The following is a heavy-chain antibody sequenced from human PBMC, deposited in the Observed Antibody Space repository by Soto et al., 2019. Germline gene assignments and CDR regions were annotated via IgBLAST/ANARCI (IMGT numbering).Heavy chain of an antibody. Sequence: PGESLKISGKGSGYSFTSYWIGWVRQMPGKGLEWMGIIYPGDSDTRYSPSLQGQVTISADKSISTAYLQWSSLKASDTAMYYCASNANFWSGSTYGMDVWGQGTTVTVS. CDR1: GYSFTSYW. CDR2: IYPGDSDT. CDR3: ASNANFWSGSTYGMDV. J-gene: IGHJ6*02. D-gene: IGHD3-3*01. V-gene: IGHV5-51*01.